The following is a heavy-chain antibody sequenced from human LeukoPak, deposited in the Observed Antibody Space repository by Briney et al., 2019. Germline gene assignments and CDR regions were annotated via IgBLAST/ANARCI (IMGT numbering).Heavy chain of an antibody. V-gene: IGHV4-34*01. Sequence: PSETLSLTCAVYGGSFSGYYWSWIRQPQGKGLEWIGAINHSGSTNYNPSLKSRVTISVYTSKNQFSLKLSSVTAADTAVYYCARGSDSGSSTSPNPLYYFDYWGQGTLVTVSS. D-gene: IGHD2-2*01. CDR2: INHSGST. CDR3: ARGSDSGSSTSPNPLYYFDY. J-gene: IGHJ4*02. CDR1: GGSFSGYY.